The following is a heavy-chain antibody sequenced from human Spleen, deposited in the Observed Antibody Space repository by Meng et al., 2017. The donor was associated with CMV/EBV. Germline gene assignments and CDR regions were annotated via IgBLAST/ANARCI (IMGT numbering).Heavy chain of an antibody. V-gene: IGHV3-11*01. J-gene: IGHJ4*02. Sequence: GESLKISCAASGFTFSDYYMSWIRQAPGKGLEWVSYISSSGSTIYYADSVKGRFTISRDNAKNSLYLQMNSLRAEDTAVYYCARDQGVVVPAAIVDYWGQGTLVTVSS. D-gene: IGHD2-2*02. CDR1: GFTFSDYY. CDR2: ISSSGSTI. CDR3: ARDQGVVVPAAIVDY.